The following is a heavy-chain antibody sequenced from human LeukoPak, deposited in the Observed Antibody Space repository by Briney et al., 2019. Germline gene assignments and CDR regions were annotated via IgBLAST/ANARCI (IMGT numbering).Heavy chain of an antibody. CDR2: IYYTGST. CDR1: GGSISSYH. Sequence: SETLSLTCTVSGGSISSYHWSWIRQPPGKGLEWIGYIYYTGSTNYNPSLNSRVTISVDTSKNQFSLKLSSVTAEDTAVYYCAREEVRSGSYLKVYNWFDPWGQGTLVTVSS. CDR3: AREEVRSGSYLKVYNWFDP. J-gene: IGHJ5*02. D-gene: IGHD1-26*01. V-gene: IGHV4-59*01.